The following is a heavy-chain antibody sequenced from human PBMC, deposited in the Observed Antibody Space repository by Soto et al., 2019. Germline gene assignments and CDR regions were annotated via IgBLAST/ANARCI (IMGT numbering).Heavy chain of an antibody. D-gene: IGHD2-15*01. CDR2: VSIGGST. Sequence: GGSLRLSCAASGFTFSSYAMGWVRQGPGKGLEWVAVVSIGGSTHYADSVRGRYTISRDNSKNTLSLQMNSLTAEDTAVYFCAKRRGAGGHFDYWGQGALVTVSS. V-gene: IGHV3-23*01. J-gene: IGHJ4*02. CDR3: AKRRGAGGHFDY. CDR1: GFTFSSYA.